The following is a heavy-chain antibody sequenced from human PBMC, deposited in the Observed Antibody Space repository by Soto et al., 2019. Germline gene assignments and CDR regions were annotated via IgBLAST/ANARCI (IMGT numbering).Heavy chain of an antibody. CDR2: IGGGDDDR. D-gene: IGHD1-26*01. CDR3: AKDRQSYNSVWDPFDS. Sequence: PGGSLRLSCAASGSTFDTYAMSWVRQAPGRGLEWVSSIGGGDDDRHYTDSVKGRFTISRDNSRNTVFLHMSSLSAEDTATYYCAKDRQSYNSVWDPFDSWGQGTVVTVSS. J-gene: IGHJ3*01. V-gene: IGHV3-23*01. CDR1: GSTFDTYA.